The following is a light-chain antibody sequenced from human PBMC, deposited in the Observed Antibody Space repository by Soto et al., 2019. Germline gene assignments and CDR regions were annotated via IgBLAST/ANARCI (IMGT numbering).Light chain of an antibody. V-gene: IGLV2-14*01. CDR3: RSYTSSSTLVV. Sequence: QSALTQPASVSGSPGQSITISCTGTSSDVGGYNYVSWYQQHPGKAPKLMIYEVSNRPSGVSNRFSGSKSGNTASLPISGLQAEDEADYYCRSYTSSSTLVVFGGGTKVTVL. CDR1: SSDVGGYNY. J-gene: IGLJ2*01. CDR2: EVS.